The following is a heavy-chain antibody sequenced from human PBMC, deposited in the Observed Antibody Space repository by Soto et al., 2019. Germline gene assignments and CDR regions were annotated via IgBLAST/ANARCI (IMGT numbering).Heavy chain of an antibody. CDR1: GGTFSSYA. CDR2: IIPIFGVT. CDR3: ARDKGYCSDTSCPDFDY. Sequence: SVKVSCKASGGTFSSYAISWVRQAPGPGLEWMGGIIPIFGVTNYAKKFQGRFTIVVDTSTSTAYMELNSLRYEDTAVYFCARDKGYCSDTSCPDFDYWGQGTLVTVSS. J-gene: IGHJ4*02. V-gene: IGHV1-69*10. D-gene: IGHD2-15*01.